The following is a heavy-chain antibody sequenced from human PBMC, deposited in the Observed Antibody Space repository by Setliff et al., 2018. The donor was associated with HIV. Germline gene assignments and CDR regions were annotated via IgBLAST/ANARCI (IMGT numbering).Heavy chain of an antibody. Sequence: PSETLSLTCTVSGGSISSRNYYWAWIRQPPGKGLEWIGTIYYSGTTHYNPSLNSRVTISVDTSKNQFSLRLNSVTAADTAVYYCARHSLGNIGDYIRIGAIDIWGQGTMVTV. CDR2: IYYSGTT. V-gene: IGHV4-39*01. J-gene: IGHJ3*02. D-gene: IGHD4-17*01. CDR3: ARHSLGNIGDYIRIGAIDI. CDR1: GGSISSRNYY.